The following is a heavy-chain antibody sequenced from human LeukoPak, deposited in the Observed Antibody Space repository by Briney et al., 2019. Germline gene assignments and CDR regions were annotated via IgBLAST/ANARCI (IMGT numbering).Heavy chain of an antibody. J-gene: IGHJ1*01. Sequence: GGSLRLSCAASGFTFSSYGMHWVRQAPGKGLEWVAVIWYDGSNKYYADSVKGRFTISRDNSKNTLYLQMNSLRAEDTAVYYCARSRFGESEYFQHWGQGTLVTVSS. CDR1: GFTFSSYG. D-gene: IGHD3-10*01. CDR2: IWYDGSNK. CDR3: ARSRFGESEYFQH. V-gene: IGHV3-33*08.